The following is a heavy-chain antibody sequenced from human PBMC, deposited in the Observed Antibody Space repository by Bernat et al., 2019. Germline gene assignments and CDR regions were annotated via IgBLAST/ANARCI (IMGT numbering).Heavy chain of an antibody. CDR3: VRRRTDDSSGYFDY. J-gene: IGHJ4*02. CDR2: IRSKATSYPA. V-gene: IGHV3-73*01. CDR1: GFTFSGAA. Sequence: EVQLVESGGGLVQPVGSLKLSCAVSGFTFSGAAIHWVRQASGKGLEWVGRIRSKATSYPAAYAASLQGRFTISRDDSKTTAYLQMNSLPTEDTAVYYCVRRRTDDSSGYFDYWGQGPLVTVSS. D-gene: IGHD3-22*01.